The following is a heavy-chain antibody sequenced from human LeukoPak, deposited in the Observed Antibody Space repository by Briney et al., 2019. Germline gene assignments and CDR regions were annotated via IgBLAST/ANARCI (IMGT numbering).Heavy chain of an antibody. V-gene: IGHV3-33*01. CDR3: ARDGPRYYDSSGYYYDSNAFDI. D-gene: IGHD3-22*01. J-gene: IGHJ3*02. CDR1: GFTFSSYG. CDR2: IWYEGSNK. Sequence: QPGRSLRLSCAASGFTFSSYGMHWVRQAPGKGLEWVAVIWYEGSNKYYADSVNGRFTISRDNSKNTLYLQMNSLRAEDTAVYYCARDGPRYYDSSGYYYDSNAFDIWGQGTMVTVSS.